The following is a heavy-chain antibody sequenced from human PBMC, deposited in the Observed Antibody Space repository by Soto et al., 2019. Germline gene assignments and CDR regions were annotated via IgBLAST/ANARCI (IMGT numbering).Heavy chain of an antibody. Sequence: QVQLVESGGGVVQPGRSLRLSCAASGFTFSSYGMHWVRQAPGTGLEWVAVISYDGSNKYYADSVKGRFTISRDNSKNTLYLQMNSLRAEDTAVYYCAKDLRNAFDIGGQGTMVTVSS. CDR3: AKDLRNAFDI. J-gene: IGHJ3*02. CDR1: GFTFSSYG. CDR2: ISYDGSNK. V-gene: IGHV3-30*18.